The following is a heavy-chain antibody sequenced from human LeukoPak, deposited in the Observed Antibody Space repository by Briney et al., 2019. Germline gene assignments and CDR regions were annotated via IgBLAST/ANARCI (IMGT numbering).Heavy chain of an antibody. J-gene: IGHJ4*02. V-gene: IGHV1-2*02. CDR2: INPNSGGT. D-gene: IGHD6-6*01. CDR3: TRGLSIATRPAYYFDY. CDR1: GHTFTDYY. Sequence: GASVKVSCKASGHTFTDYYMRWARQAPGQGFEWMGWINPNSGGTNYAQKFQGRVTMTRDTSISTAYMELTSLRSDDTAVYYCTRGLSIATRPAYYFDYWGQGTLVTVSS.